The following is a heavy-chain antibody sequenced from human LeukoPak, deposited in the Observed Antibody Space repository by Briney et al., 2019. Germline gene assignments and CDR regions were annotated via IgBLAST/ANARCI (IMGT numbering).Heavy chain of an antibody. V-gene: IGHV3-9*01. CDR1: GFTFDDYA. Sequence: HPGRSLRLSCAASGFTFDDYAMHWVRHAPGKGLEWVSGISWNSGSIGYADSVKGRFTISRDNAKNSLYLQMNSLRAEDTALYYCAKVQGFGELYPFDYWGQGTLVTVSS. CDR2: ISWNSGSI. D-gene: IGHD3-10*01. J-gene: IGHJ4*02. CDR3: AKVQGFGELYPFDY.